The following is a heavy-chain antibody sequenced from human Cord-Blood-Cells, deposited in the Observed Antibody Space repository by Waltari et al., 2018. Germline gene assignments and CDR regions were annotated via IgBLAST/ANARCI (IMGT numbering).Heavy chain of an antibody. CDR1: GYSISSGYY. CDR3: ATRQDAFDI. CDR2: IYHSGST. V-gene: IGHV4-38-2*01. J-gene: IGHJ3*02. Sequence: QVQLQESGPGLVKPSETLSLTCAVSGYSISSGYYWGWIRQPPGKGLEWIGSIYHSGSTYYNPSLKSRVTISVHTSKNQFSLKLSSVTAADTAVYYCATRQDAFDIWGQGTMVTVSS.